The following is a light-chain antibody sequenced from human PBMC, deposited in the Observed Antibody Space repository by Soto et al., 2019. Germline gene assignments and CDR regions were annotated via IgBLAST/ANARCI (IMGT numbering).Light chain of an antibody. CDR2: EAT. J-gene: IGLJ3*02. CDR1: SSDVGNYKY. Sequence: QSALTQPASVSGSPGQSITISCTGTSSDVGNYKYVSWYQQHPGKVPKLIIYEATKRPSGISNRFSGSKSGYMASLTISGLQAEDGADYYCFSYAGSRTWVFGGGTKLTVL. V-gene: IGLV2-23*01. CDR3: FSYAGSRTWV.